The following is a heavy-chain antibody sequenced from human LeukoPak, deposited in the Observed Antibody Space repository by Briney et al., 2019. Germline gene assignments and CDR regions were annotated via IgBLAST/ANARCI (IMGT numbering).Heavy chain of an antibody. CDR3: TAGRSDYFDF. V-gene: IGHV4-39*01. J-gene: IGHJ4*02. Sequence: PSETLSLTCTVSGGSISSSGCYWGWIRQPPGKGLEWIGSIYYSGSTYYNPSLKSRVTISVDTSKNQFSLKLSSVTAADTAVYYCTAGRSDYFDFWGQGTLVTVSS. CDR2: IYYSGST. D-gene: IGHD6-25*01. CDR1: GGSISSSGCY.